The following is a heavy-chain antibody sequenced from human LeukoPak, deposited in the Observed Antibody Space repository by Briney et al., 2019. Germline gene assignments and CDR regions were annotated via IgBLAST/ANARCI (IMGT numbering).Heavy chain of an antibody. Sequence: GGSLRLSCAASGFTFSSYAMSWVRQAPGKGLEWVSAISGSGGSSYYADSVKGRFTISRDNSKNTLYLQMDSLRAEDTAVYYCAKMEYSSGCIDYWGQGTLVTVSS. J-gene: IGHJ4*02. D-gene: IGHD6-19*01. CDR2: ISGSGGSS. CDR3: AKMEYSSGCIDY. CDR1: GFTFSSYA. V-gene: IGHV3-23*01.